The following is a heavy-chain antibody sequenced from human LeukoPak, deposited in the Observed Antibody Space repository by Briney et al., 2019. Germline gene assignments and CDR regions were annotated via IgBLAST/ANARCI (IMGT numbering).Heavy chain of an antibody. CDR3: ARERQWLVRRWFDP. CDR1: GGSFSGYY. D-gene: IGHD6-19*01. CDR2: INHSGST. Sequence: PSETLSLTCAVYGGSFSGYYWSWIRQPPGKGLEWIGEINHSGSTNYNPSLKSRVTISVDTSKNQFSLKLSSVTAADTAVYYCARERQWLVRRWFDPWGQGTLVTVSS. V-gene: IGHV4-34*01. J-gene: IGHJ5*02.